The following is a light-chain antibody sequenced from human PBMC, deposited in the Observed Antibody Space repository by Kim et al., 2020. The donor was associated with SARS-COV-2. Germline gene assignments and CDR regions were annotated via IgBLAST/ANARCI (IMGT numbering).Light chain of an antibody. CDR1: QSVSSN. J-gene: IGKJ2*01. CDR2: GAS. V-gene: IGKV3-15*01. Sequence: EIVMTQSPATLSVYPGERATLSCRASQSVSSNLAWYQQKPGQAPRLLIYGASTRATGIPARFSGSGSGTEFTLTISSLQSEDFAVYYCQQYNNWPPVYTFGQGTKLEI. CDR3: QQYNNWPPVYT.